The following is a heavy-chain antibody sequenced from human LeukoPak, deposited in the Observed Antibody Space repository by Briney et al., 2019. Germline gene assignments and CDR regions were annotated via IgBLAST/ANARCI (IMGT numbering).Heavy chain of an antibody. CDR2: ISSSSTTI. Sequence: GGSLRLSCAASGFTFSSYSMSWVRQAPGKGLAWVSYISSSSTTIYYADSVKGRFTISRDNAKNTLYLQMSSLRAEDTAVYYCAKDKGDFWSGHHYWGQGTLVTVSS. CDR1: GFTFSSYS. D-gene: IGHD3-3*01. V-gene: IGHV3-48*01. J-gene: IGHJ4*02. CDR3: AKDKGDFWSGHHY.